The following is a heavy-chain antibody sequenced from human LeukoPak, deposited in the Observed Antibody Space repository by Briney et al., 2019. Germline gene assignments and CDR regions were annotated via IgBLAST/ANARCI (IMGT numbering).Heavy chain of an antibody. D-gene: IGHD6-13*01. V-gene: IGHV3-43*01. CDR2: ISWDGGST. J-gene: IGHJ3*01. CDR3: AGGISATGGG. CDR1: GFTFDDYS. Sequence: GGSLRLSCAASGFTFDDYSMHWVRQGPGKGLEWVSVISWDGGSTSYADSVKGRFTISRDDAKNTLYLQMNSLRAEDTAVYYCAGGISATGGGWGQGTMVTVSS.